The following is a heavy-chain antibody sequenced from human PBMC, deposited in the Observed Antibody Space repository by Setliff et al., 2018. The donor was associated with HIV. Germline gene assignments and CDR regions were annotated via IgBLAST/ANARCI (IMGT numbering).Heavy chain of an antibody. V-gene: IGHV4-61*09. CDR3: ASGREAVAGALHFDY. Sequence: SETLSLTCTVSGDSISSGSYYWSWIRQPAGEGLEWIGQIHTSGSTNYNPSLKSRVTMSVDTSKNQFSLKLNSVTAADTAVYYCASGREAVAGALHFDYWGQGPLVTVSS. D-gene: IGHD6-19*01. CDR2: IHTSGST. J-gene: IGHJ4*02. CDR1: GDSISSGSYY.